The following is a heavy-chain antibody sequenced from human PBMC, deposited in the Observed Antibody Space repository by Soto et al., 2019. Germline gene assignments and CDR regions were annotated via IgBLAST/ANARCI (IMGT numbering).Heavy chain of an antibody. J-gene: IGHJ6*03. Sequence: GGSLRLSCAASGFTVSSNYMSWVRQAPGKGLEWVSVIYSGGSTYYADSVKGRFTISRDNSKNTLYLQMNSLRAEDTAVYYCARGGRARYYYYYMDVWGKGTTVTVSS. CDR2: IYSGGST. D-gene: IGHD6-6*01. V-gene: IGHV3-66*01. CDR3: ARGGRARYYYYYMDV. CDR1: GFTVSSNY.